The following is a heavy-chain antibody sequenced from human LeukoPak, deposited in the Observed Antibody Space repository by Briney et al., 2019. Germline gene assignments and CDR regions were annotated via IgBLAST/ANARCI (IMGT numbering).Heavy chain of an antibody. CDR3: ARDQGDYGDYVFDY. CDR2: ISAYNGNT. Sequence: ASVKVSCKASGYTFTSYGISWVRQAPGQGLEWMGWISAYNGNTNYAQKLQGRVTMTTDTSTSTAYMELRSLRSDDTAVYSCARDQGDYGDYVFDYWGQGTLVTVSS. D-gene: IGHD4-17*01. V-gene: IGHV1-18*01. J-gene: IGHJ4*02. CDR1: GYTFTSYG.